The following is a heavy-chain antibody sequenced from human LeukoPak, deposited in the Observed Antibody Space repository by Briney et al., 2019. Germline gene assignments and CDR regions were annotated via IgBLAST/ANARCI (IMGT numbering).Heavy chain of an antibody. V-gene: IGHV3-74*01. CDR2: INTDGSST. J-gene: IGHJ5*02. D-gene: IGHD1-14*01. CDR3: TRNPDGLNWFDP. Sequence: PGGSMRLSCAAYGLTFNKYWMHWVRQAPGKGLVWVSHINTDGSSTTYADPVKGRFTISRDNAKNTVYLHMNSLRVEDTAVYYCTRNPDGLNWFDPWGQGTPVTVSS. CDR1: GLTFNKYW.